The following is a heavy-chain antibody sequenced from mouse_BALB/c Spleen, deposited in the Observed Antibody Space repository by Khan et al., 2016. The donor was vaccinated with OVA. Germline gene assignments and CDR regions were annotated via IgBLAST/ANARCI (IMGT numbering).Heavy chain of an antibody. Sequence: VQLQQSGPELVKPGASVKMSCKASGYTFTYYVITWVKQRTGQGLEWIGEIYPGSDNAYYHERFKDKATLTAAKSSNTTHMQLSSLTSEDSAVYFCARGDGYYVYFDYWGQGTTLTVSS. D-gene: IGHD2-3*01. CDR3: ARGDGYYVYFDY. J-gene: IGHJ2*01. V-gene: IGHV1-81*01. CDR2: IYPGSDNA. CDR1: GYTFTYYV.